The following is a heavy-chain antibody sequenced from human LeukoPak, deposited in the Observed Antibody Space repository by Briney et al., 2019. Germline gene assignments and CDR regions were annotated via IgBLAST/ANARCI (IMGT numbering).Heavy chain of an antibody. CDR3: ARDVGYCSSTSCPRNWFDP. CDR1: GYTFTSYG. Sequence: ASVTVSCKASGYTFTSYGISWVRQAPGQGLEWMGWISAYNGNTNYAQKLQGRVTMTTDTSTSTAYMELRSLRSDDTAVYYCARDVGYCSSTSCPRNWFDPWGQGTLVTVSS. V-gene: IGHV1-18*01. CDR2: ISAYNGNT. J-gene: IGHJ5*02. D-gene: IGHD2-2*01.